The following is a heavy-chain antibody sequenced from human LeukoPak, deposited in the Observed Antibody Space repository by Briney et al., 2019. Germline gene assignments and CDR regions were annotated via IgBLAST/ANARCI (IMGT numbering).Heavy chain of an antibody. J-gene: IGHJ4*02. Sequence: GGSLRLSCAASGFTFSNAWMSWVRQAPGKGLEWVGRIKSKTDGGTTDYAAPVKGRFTISRDDSKNTLYLQMNSLKTEDTAVYYCTTDVITMVRGSNIGDFDYWGQGTLVTVSS. V-gene: IGHV3-15*01. CDR2: IKSKTDGGTT. D-gene: IGHD3-10*01. CDR3: TTDVITMVRGSNIGDFDY. CDR1: GFTFSNAW.